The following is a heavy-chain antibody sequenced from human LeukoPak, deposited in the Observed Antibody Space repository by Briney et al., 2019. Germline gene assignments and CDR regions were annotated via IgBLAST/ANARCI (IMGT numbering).Heavy chain of an antibody. Sequence: PSETLSLTCTVSGGSVSSADYYWSWIRHPPGKALEWIGYIYHTGSNNYKYPLKSRVTISLDTSKNRFSLRLTSVTAADTARYYWSRCQGGGSHRHVFEIGGQGTMVTVSS. V-gene: IGHV4-61*08. D-gene: IGHD3-16*01. CDR2: IYHTGSN. CDR3: SRCQGGGSHRHVFEI. CDR1: GGSVSSADYY. J-gene: IGHJ3*02.